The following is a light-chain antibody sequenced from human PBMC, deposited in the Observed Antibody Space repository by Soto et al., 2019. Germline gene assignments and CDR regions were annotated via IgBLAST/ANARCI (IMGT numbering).Light chain of an antibody. CDR2: GAS. V-gene: IGKV3-20*01. Sequence: EIVLTQSPGTLSLSPGERATLSCRASQSVSNYLAWYQQKPGQAPRLLIYGASSRATGIPDRFSGSGSGTDFTLTISRLEPEDFAVYYCQQYGGSPQTFGQGTRWISN. CDR3: QQYGGSPQT. J-gene: IGKJ1*01. CDR1: QSVSNY.